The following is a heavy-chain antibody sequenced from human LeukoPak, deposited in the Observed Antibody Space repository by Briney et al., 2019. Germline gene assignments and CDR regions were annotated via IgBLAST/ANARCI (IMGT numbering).Heavy chain of an antibody. D-gene: IGHD6-19*01. Sequence: SETLSLTCTVSGGSISSSDYYWGWIRQPPGKGLEYIGNIYYSGSTYYNPSLKSRVTISVDTSKNQFSLKLSSVTAADTAVYYCARLDGGTGWYYFDYWGRGTLVTVSS. V-gene: IGHV4-39*01. CDR2: IYYSGST. J-gene: IGHJ4*02. CDR3: ARLDGGTGWYYFDY. CDR1: GGSISSSDYY.